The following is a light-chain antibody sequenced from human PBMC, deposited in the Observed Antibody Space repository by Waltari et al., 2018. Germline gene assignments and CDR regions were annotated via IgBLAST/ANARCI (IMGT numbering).Light chain of an antibody. Sequence: QSVLTQPPSASGTPGQRVPIACSGSSSNIGNHVFNWYQQLPGTAPKPLIYSDNQRPSGVPDRFSGSRSGTSASLAISGLQAEDEADYYCAAWDDSLIGYVFGTGTQVTVL. CDR3: AAWDDSLIGYV. J-gene: IGLJ1*01. CDR1: SSNIGNHV. CDR2: SDN. V-gene: IGLV1-44*01.